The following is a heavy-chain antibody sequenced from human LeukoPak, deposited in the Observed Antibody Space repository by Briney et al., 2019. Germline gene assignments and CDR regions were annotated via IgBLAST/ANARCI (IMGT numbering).Heavy chain of an antibody. J-gene: IGHJ4*02. CDR2: ISWNSGSI. Sequence: GRSLRLSCAASGFTFDDYAMHWVRQAPGKGLEWVSGISWNSGSIGYADSVKGRFTISRDNAKNSLYLQMNSLRAEDTALYYCAKGRIAAAGPFFDYWGQRTLVTVSS. D-gene: IGHD6-13*01. CDR1: GFTFDDYA. V-gene: IGHV3-9*01. CDR3: AKGRIAAAGPFFDY.